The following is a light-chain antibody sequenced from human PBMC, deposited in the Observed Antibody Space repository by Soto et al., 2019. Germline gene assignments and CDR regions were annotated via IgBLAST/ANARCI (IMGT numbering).Light chain of an antibody. V-gene: IGKV3-20*01. Sequence: LALSSGTISFSLGDGGTVSCRASQSVSSNYLAWYQQKPGQAPRLLIYAASSRATGIPDRFSGSGSGTDFSLTISRLEPEDFAVYYCQQYASSPWTFGQGTKVDIK. CDR2: AAS. CDR3: QQYASSPWT. J-gene: IGKJ1*01. CDR1: QSVSSNY.